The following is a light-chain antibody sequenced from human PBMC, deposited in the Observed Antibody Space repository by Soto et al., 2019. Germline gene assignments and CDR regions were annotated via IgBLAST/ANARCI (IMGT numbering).Light chain of an antibody. CDR2: GNS. V-gene: IGLV1-40*01. CDR3: QSYDSSLSGVV. Sequence: QAVVTQPPSESGAPGQRVTISCTGSSSNIGAGYDVHWYQQLPGTAPKLLIYGNSNRPSGVPDRFSGSKSGTSASLAITGVQAEDEADYYCQSYDSSLSGVVFGGGTKLTVL. J-gene: IGLJ3*02. CDR1: SSNIGAGYD.